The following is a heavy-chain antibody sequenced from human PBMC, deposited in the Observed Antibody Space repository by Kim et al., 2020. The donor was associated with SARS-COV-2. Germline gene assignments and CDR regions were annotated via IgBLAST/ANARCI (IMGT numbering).Heavy chain of an antibody. CDR2: ISSSSSTI. CDR3: ARDKLHSYGYYYYGMDV. CDR1: GFTFSSYS. J-gene: IGHJ6*02. D-gene: IGHD5-18*01. Sequence: GGSLRLSCAASGFTFSSYSMNWVRQAPGKGLEWVSYISSSSSTIYYADSVKGRFTISRDNAKNSLYLQMNSLRAEDTAVYYCARDKLHSYGYYYYGMDVWGQGTTVTVSS. V-gene: IGHV3-48*04.